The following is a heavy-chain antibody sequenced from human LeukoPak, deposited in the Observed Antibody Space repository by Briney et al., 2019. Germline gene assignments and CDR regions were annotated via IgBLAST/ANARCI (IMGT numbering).Heavy chain of an antibody. V-gene: IGHV4-61*02. CDR3: ARGGGRFLEWSKNWFDP. J-gene: IGHJ5*02. CDR2: IYTSGST. D-gene: IGHD3-3*01. Sequence: SQTLSLTCTVSGGSISSVSYYWSWIRQPAGKGLEWIGRIYTSGSTNYNHTLKSRVTISVDTSKNQVSVKLSSVTAADTAVYYCARGGGRFLEWSKNWFDPWGQGTLVTVSS. CDR1: GGSISSVSYY.